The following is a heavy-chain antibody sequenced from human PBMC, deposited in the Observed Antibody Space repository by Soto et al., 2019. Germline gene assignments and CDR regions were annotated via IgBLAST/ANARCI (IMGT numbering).Heavy chain of an antibody. V-gene: IGHV5-51*01. J-gene: IGHJ4*02. CDR2: IFPDDSDT. Sequence: GETLKISCKASGYIIKNYWIGWVRQMPGQGLEWMGIIFPDDSDTRYSPSFQGHVTISVDKSISTAYVQWSSLKASDSAIYYCFSGGVTSRTLDYWGQGTLVTVSS. D-gene: IGHD2-21*02. CDR1: GYIIKNYW. CDR3: FSGGVTSRTLDY.